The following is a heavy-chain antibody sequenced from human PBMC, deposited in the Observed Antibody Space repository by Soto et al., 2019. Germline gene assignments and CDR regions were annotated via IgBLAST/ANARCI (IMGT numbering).Heavy chain of an antibody. CDR3: ARHPTIARFENGLDV. V-gene: IGHV4-30-2*01. CDR1: GGSISSGGYS. J-gene: IGHJ6*02. D-gene: IGHD1-1*01. CDR2: IYHSGST. Sequence: SETLSLTCAVSGGSISSGGYSWSWIRQPPGKGLEWIGYIYHSGSTYYNPSLKSRVTISVDRSKNQFSLKLSSVTAADTAVYYCARHPTIARFENGLDVWGHGTMVTVSS.